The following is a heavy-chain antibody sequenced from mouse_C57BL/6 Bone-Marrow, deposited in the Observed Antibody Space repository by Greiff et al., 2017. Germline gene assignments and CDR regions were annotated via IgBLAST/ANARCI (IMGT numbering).Heavy chain of an antibody. V-gene: IGHV1-80*01. CDR1: GYAFSSYW. J-gene: IGHJ3*01. D-gene: IGHD1-1*01. CDR2: IYPGDGDT. Sequence: QVQLQQSGAELVKPGASVKISCKASGYAFSSYWMNWVKQRPGKGLEWIGQIYPGDGDTNYNGKFKGKATLTADKSSSTAYMQLSSLTAEDSAVYFCARKDYGSLFAYWGQGTLVTVSA. CDR3: ARKDYGSLFAY.